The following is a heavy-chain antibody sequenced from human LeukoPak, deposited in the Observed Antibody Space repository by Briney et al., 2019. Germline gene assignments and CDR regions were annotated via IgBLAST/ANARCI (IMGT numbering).Heavy chain of an antibody. CDR1: GGTFSSYA. D-gene: IGHD6-19*01. Sequence: ASVKVSCKASGGTFSSYAISWVRQAPGQGLEWMGGIIPIFGTANYAQKFQGRVTITADGSTRTAYMELSSLRSEDTAVYYCASGYSSDQLPHYYYYGMDVWGQGTTVTVSS. V-gene: IGHV1-69*13. CDR3: ASGYSSDQLPHYYYYGMDV. J-gene: IGHJ6*02. CDR2: IIPIFGTA.